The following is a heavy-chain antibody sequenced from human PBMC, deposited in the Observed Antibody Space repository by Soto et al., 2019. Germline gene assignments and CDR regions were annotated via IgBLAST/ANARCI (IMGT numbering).Heavy chain of an antibody. Sequence: QVQLVESGGGVVQPGRSLRLSCAASGFTFSSYGMHWVRQAPGKGLEWVAVISYDGSNKYYADSVKGRFTISRDNSKKTLYLQMNSLRAEDTAVYYCAKDRRPNYYYGMDVWCQGTTVTVSS. CDR2: ISYDGSNK. CDR1: GFTFSSYG. V-gene: IGHV3-30*18. D-gene: IGHD6-25*01. J-gene: IGHJ6*02. CDR3: AKDRRPNYYYGMDV.